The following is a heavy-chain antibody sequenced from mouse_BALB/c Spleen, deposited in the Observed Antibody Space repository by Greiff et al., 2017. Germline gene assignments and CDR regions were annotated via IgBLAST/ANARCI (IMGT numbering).Heavy chain of an antibody. CDR1: GYSFTSYY. CDR2: IDPFNGGT. Sequence: VQLQQSGPELMKPGASVKISCKASGYSFTSYYMNWVKQSHGKSLEWIGYIDPFNGGTSYNQKFKGMATLTVDKSSSTAYMHLSSLTSEDSAVYDCASEGDGYCFAYWGQGTLVTVSA. D-gene: IGHD2-3*01. CDR3: ASEGDGYCFAY. J-gene: IGHJ3*01. V-gene: IGHV1S135*01.